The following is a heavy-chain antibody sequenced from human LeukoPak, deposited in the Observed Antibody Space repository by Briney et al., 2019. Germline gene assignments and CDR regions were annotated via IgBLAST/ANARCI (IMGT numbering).Heavy chain of an antibody. CDR3: AKDHRSSWYVYYFDY. Sequence: GGSLRLSCAASGFTFSSYWMHWVRQAPGKGLVWVSRINSDGSSTSYADSVKGRFTISRDNSKNTLYLQMNSLRAEDTAVYYFAKDHRSSWYVYYFDYWGQGTLVTVSS. J-gene: IGHJ4*02. CDR2: INSDGSST. CDR1: GFTFSSYW. V-gene: IGHV3-74*01. D-gene: IGHD6-13*01.